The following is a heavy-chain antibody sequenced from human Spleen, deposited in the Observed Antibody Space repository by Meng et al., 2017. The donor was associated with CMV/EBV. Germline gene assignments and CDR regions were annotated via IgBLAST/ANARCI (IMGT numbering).Heavy chain of an antibody. J-gene: IGHJ4*02. V-gene: IGHV5-51*01. CDR3: ARRSSTSCYFDY. D-gene: IGHD2-2*01. CDR2: IYPGDSDT. CDR1: GYSFTGYW. Sequence: KVSCKGSGYSFTGYWIGWVRQMPGKGLEWMGIIYPGDSDTRYSPSFQGQVTISADKSISTAYLQWSSLKASDTAMYYCARRSSTSCYFDYWGQGTLVTVSS.